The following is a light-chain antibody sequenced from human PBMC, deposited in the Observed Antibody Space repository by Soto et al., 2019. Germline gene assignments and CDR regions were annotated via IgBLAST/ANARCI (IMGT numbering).Light chain of an antibody. V-gene: IGKV3-15*01. Sequence: EIVMTQSPATLSVSPGERATLSCRASQTVSNNLAWYQQKPGRAPRLLIYNASARATGIPARFSGSGSGTEFTLTISSLQSEDFAVYYCQQYNNWPPYTFGQGTKLQIK. CDR1: QTVSNN. J-gene: IGKJ2*01. CDR2: NAS. CDR3: QQYNNWPPYT.